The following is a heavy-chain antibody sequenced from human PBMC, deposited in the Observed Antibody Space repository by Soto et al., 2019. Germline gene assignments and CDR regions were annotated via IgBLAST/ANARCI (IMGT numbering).Heavy chain of an antibody. CDR1: GFTFSSYG. Sequence: QVQLVESGGGVVQPGRSLRLSCAASGFTFSSYGMHWVRQAPGKGLEWVAVIWYDGSNKYYADSVKGRFTISRDNSKNTLYLQMNSMRDEDTAVYYCASDTGYYGSGSPDDDAFDIWGQGTMVTVSS. CDR3: ASDTGYYGSGSPDDDAFDI. D-gene: IGHD3-10*01. V-gene: IGHV3-33*01. CDR2: IWYDGSNK. J-gene: IGHJ3*02.